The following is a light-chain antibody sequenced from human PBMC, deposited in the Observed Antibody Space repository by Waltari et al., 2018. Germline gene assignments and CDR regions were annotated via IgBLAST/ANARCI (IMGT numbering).Light chain of an antibody. CDR1: QSVSTY. J-gene: IGKJ5*01. CDR2: DAS. Sequence: EIVLTQSPATLSLSPGETATLSCRASQSVSTYLAWYQQKPGQAPRLLIYDASNMATGIPTRFSGSGSGTDFTLTISSLEPEDFAVYFCQQRSNWPPNFGQGTRLEIK. V-gene: IGKV3-11*01. CDR3: QQRSNWPPN.